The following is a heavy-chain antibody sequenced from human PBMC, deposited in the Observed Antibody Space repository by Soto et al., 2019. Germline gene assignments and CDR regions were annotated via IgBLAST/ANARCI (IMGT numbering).Heavy chain of an antibody. CDR3: AKLDSGYERVNANWFDP. D-gene: IGHD5-12*01. V-gene: IGHV3-23*01. J-gene: IGHJ5*02. CDR1: GLTFSSYA. CDR2: IGGSGGST. Sequence: GGSLRLSGAASGLTFSSYAMSWVRQAPGKGLEGVSAIGGSGGSTYYADSVKGRFTISRDNSKNTLYLQMNSLRAEDTAVYYCAKLDSGYERVNANWFDPWGQGTLVTVSS.